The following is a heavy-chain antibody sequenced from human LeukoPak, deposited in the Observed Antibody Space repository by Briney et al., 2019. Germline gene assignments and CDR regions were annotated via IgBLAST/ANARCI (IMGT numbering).Heavy chain of an antibody. CDR3: ATSPGLGYSSSLTGVDY. V-gene: IGHV3-7*01. Sequence: GGSLRVSCEASGFTFSNYWMSCVRQAPGKGLEWVANINHDGSEDHYVDSVRGRFTISRDNAKNSLYLQMSSLRAEDTAVYYCATSPGLGYSSSLTGVDYWGQGTLVTVPS. CDR1: GFTFSNYW. D-gene: IGHD6-6*01. CDR2: INHDGSED. J-gene: IGHJ4*02.